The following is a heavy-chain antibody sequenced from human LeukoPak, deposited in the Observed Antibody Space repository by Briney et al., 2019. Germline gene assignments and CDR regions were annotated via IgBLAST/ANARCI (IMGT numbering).Heavy chain of an antibody. CDR3: ARVSHFYYYYGMDV. J-gene: IGHJ6*02. V-gene: IGHV4-34*01. CDR1: GGSFSGYY. CDR2: INHSGST. Sequence: SETLSLTCAVYGGSFSGYYWSWIRQPPGKGLEWIGEINHSGSTNYNPSLKGRVTISVDTSKNQFSLKLCSVTAADTAVYYCARVSHFYYYYGMDVWGQGTTVTVSS.